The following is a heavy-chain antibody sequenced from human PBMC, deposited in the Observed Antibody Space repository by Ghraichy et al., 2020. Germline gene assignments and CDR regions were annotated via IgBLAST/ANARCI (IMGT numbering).Heavy chain of an antibody. J-gene: IGHJ4*02. CDR2: INHSGST. CDR3: ASWAFGGVIAPRFRGNFDY. D-gene: IGHD3-16*02. Sequence: SETLSLTCAVYGGSFSGYYWSWIRQPPGKGLEWIGEINHSGSTNYNPSLKSRVTISVDTSKNQFSLKLSSVTAADTAVYYCASWAFGGVIAPRFRGNFDYWGQGTLVTVSS. CDR1: GGSFSGYY. V-gene: IGHV4-34*01.